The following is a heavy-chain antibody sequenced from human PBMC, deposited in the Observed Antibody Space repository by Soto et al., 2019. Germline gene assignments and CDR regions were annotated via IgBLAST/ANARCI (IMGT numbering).Heavy chain of an antibody. Sequence: QITLKESGPTLVKPTQTLTLTCTFSGFSLSTSGVGVGWIRQPPGKALEWLALIYWDDDKRYSPSLQSRLTNAKDTYTNQVFRTMTNMDPVDTATYYCARPGVDYYILDPWGQGTLVTVSS. J-gene: IGHJ5*02. CDR3: ARPGVDYYILDP. CDR2: IYWDDDK. V-gene: IGHV2-5*02. D-gene: IGHD3-22*01. CDR1: GFSLSTSGVG.